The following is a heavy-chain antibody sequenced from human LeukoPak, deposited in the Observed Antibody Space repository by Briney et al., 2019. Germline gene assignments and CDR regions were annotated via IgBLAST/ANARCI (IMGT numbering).Heavy chain of an antibody. D-gene: IGHD6-19*01. CDR2: ISSSSSYI. V-gene: IGHV3-21*01. CDR3: ARDLAVAGPRPFDY. CDR1: GFTFSSYE. J-gene: IGHJ4*02. Sequence: AGGSLRLSCAASGFTFSSYEMNWVRQAPGKGLEWVSSISSSSSYIYYADSVKGRFTISRDNAKNSLYLQMNSLRAEDTAVYYCARDLAVAGPRPFDYWGQGTLVTVSS.